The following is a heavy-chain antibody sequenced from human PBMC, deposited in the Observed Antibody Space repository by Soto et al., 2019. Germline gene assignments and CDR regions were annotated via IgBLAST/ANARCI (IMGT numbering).Heavy chain of an antibody. CDR2: ISFDGSKK. Sequence: GGSLRLSCAASGFTFSSYGMHWVRQAPGKGLEWVAVISFDGSKKYYGDSVKGRFTISRDNSKNTLYLQMNSLRAEDTAVYYCAREYNSGLDYWGQGALVTVSS. D-gene: IGHD6-19*01. CDR1: GFTFSSYG. CDR3: AREYNSGLDY. J-gene: IGHJ4*02. V-gene: IGHV3-30*03.